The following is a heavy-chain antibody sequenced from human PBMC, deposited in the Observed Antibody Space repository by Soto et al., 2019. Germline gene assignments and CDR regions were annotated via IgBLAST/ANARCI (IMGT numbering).Heavy chain of an antibody. CDR3: AKQLSRGVATPKKYYYYGMDV. J-gene: IGHJ6*02. Sequence: GGSLRLSCAASGFTFSSYGMHWVRQAPGKGLEWVAVISYDGSNKYYADSVKGRFTISRDNSKNTLYLQMNSLRAEDTAVYYCAKQLSRGVATPKKYYYYGMDVWGQGTTVTVSS. V-gene: IGHV3-30*18. CDR2: ISYDGSNK. CDR1: GFTFSSYG. D-gene: IGHD2-15*01.